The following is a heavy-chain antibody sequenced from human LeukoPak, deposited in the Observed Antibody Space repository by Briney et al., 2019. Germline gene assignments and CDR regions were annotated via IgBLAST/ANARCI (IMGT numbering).Heavy chain of an antibody. Sequence: GGSLRLSCAASGFTFSSYAMRWVRQAPGKGLEWVSAISGSGGSTYYADSVKGRFTISRDNSKNTLYLQMNSLRAEDTAVYYCAKARDLSYYDSSGYPFDYWGQGTLVTVSS. J-gene: IGHJ4*02. CDR3: AKARDLSYYDSSGYPFDY. V-gene: IGHV3-23*01. D-gene: IGHD3-22*01. CDR2: ISGSGGST. CDR1: GFTFSSYA.